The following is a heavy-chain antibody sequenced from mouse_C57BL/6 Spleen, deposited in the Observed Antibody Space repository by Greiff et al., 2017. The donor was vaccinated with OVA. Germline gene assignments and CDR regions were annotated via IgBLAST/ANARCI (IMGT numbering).Heavy chain of an antibody. CDR3: TRCPYDYEGYFDV. CDR2: ISSGGDYI. J-gene: IGHJ1*03. Sequence: EVKLVESGEGLVKPGGSLKLSCAASGFTFSSYAMSWVRQTPEKRLEWVAYISSGGDYIYYADTVNGRFTISRDNARNTLYLQMSSLKSEDTAMYYCTRCPYDYEGYFDVWGTGTTVTVSS. V-gene: IGHV5-9-1*02. CDR1: GFTFSSYA. D-gene: IGHD2-4*01.